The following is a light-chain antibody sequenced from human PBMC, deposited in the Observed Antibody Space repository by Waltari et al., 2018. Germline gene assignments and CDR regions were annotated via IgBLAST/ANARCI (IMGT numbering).Light chain of an antibody. CDR2: EAS. V-gene: IGKV3-20*01. Sequence: ELVLTQSPGTLSLSPGERATLSCSASQNIGRYLVWYQQKPGQAPRLLIYEASRRATGIPDRFSGSGSGTDFSLSISRLEPEDFAVYYCQNHERLPATFGQGTKVEIK. CDR1: QNIGRY. J-gene: IGKJ1*01. CDR3: QNHERLPAT.